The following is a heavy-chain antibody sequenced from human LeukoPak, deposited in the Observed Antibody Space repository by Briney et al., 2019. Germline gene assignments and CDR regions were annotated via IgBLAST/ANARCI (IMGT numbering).Heavy chain of an antibody. D-gene: IGHD6-19*01. CDR3: AKLPLAGTGNAY. CDR2: ISYDGSNK. V-gene: IGHV3-30-3*02. J-gene: IGHJ4*02. Sequence: GGSLRLSCAASGFTFSSYAMHWVRQAPGKGLEWVAVISYDGSNKYYADSVKGRFTISRDNSKNTLYLQMNSLRAEDTAVYYCAKLPLAGTGNAYWGQGTLVTVSS. CDR1: GFTFSSYA.